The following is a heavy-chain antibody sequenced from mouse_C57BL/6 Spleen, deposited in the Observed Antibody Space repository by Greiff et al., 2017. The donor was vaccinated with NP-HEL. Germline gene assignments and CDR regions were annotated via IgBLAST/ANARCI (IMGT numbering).Heavy chain of an antibody. CDR2: ISDGGSYT. J-gene: IGHJ3*01. V-gene: IGHV5-4*01. CDR3: ARDAYAA. D-gene: IGHD6-5*01. CDR1: GFTFSSYA. Sequence: EVKLVESGGGLVKPGGSLKLSCAASGFTFSSYAMSWVRQTPEKRLEWVATISDGGSYTYYPDNVKGRFTISRDNAKNNLYLQMSHLKSEDTAMYYCARDAYAAGGQGTLVTVSA.